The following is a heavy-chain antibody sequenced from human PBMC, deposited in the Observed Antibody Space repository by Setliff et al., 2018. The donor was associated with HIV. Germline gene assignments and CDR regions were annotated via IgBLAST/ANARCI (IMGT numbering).Heavy chain of an antibody. CDR2: ISSSSSYI. V-gene: IGHV3-21*01. J-gene: IGHJ4*02. D-gene: IGHD3-9*01. CDR1: GFTFSSYS. Sequence: PGGSLRLSCAASGFTFSSYSMNWVRQAPGKGLEWVSSISSSSSYIYYADSVKGRFTISRDNAKNSLYLQMNSLRAEDTAVYYCAKTGIWGDYDILTGSHYFFESWGRGILVTVSS. CDR3: AKTGIWGDYDILTGSHYFFES.